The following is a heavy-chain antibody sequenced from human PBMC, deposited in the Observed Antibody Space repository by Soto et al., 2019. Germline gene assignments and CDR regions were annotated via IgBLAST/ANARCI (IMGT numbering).Heavy chain of an antibody. J-gene: IGHJ4*02. CDR3: ARVRTTVTTLDY. V-gene: IGHV3-33*01. CDR2: IWYDGSNK. CDR1: GFPFSSYG. D-gene: IGHD4-17*01. Sequence: PGGSLRLSCAASGFPFSSYGRHWVRQATGKGLEWVAVIWYDGSNKYYADSVKGRFTISRDNSKNTLYLQMNSLRAEDTAVYYCARVRTTVTTLDYWGQGTLVTVYS.